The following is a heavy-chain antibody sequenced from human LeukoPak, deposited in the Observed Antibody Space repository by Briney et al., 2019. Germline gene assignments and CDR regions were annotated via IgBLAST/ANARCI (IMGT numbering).Heavy chain of an antibody. D-gene: IGHD1-14*01. J-gene: IGHJ3*02. CDR3: ARDRRDRDAFDI. V-gene: IGHV1-2*06. CDR1: GYTFTGYY. Sequence: ASVKVSCKASGYTFTGYYMHWVRQAPGQGLEWMGRINPNSGGTNYAQKFQGRVTMTRDTSISTAYMELSRLRSDDTAVYYWARDRRDRDAFDIWGQGTMVTVSS. CDR2: INPNSGGT.